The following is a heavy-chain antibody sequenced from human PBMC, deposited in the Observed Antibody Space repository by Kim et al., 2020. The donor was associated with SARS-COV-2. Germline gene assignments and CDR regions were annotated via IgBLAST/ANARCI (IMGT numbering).Heavy chain of an antibody. D-gene: IGHD6-19*01. CDR3: ARGSEQWLVLDY. V-gene: IGHV3-72*01. Sequence: ETAASVKGRFSISRDDSKNSLYLQMNSLKTEDTAVYYCARGSEQWLVLDYWGQGTLVTVSS. J-gene: IGHJ4*02.